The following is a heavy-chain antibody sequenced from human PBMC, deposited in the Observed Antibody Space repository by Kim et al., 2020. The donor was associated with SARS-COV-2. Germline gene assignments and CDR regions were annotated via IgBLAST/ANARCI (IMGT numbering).Heavy chain of an antibody. CDR3: AGTPRF. CDR1: GFTFSDYW. CDR2: ITRDGSEK. Sequence: GGSLRLSCAASGFTFSDYWMSWVRQAPGKGLEWVASITRDGSEKYYVESVKGRFTVSRDNAKNSLYLQMNSLRAEDTALYYCAGTPRFWGQGTLVTVSS. V-gene: IGHV3-7*01. J-gene: IGHJ4*02.